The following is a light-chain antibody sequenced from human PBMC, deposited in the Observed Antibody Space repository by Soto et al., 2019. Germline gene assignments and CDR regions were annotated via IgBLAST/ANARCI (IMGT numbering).Light chain of an antibody. J-gene: IGKJ1*01. V-gene: IGKV3-15*01. CDR3: QQYNNWPRT. CDR1: QSVSSN. Sequence: EIVMTQSPVTLSVSPGERATLSCRASQSVSSNLAWYQQKPGLAPRLLIYGASTRATGIPARFSGSGSGTEFTLTISSLQSEDFAIYYCQQYNNWPRTFGQGTKVDIK. CDR2: GAS.